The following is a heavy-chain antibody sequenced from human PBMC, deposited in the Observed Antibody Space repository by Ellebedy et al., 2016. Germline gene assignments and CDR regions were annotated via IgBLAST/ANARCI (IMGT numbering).Heavy chain of an antibody. D-gene: IGHD3-10*01. CDR2: TSSDGSDY. CDR1: GFTFRTNV. Sequence: GGSLRLXXAASGFTFRTNVMHWVRHAPGQVLDWVAFTSSDGSDYKYVDSVKGRFTISRDNPKNTLYLQMDSLRIEDTAVYYCAKGGWFGELHRVDDWGQGTQVTVSS. V-gene: IGHV3-30*18. J-gene: IGHJ4*02. CDR3: AKGGWFGELHRVDD.